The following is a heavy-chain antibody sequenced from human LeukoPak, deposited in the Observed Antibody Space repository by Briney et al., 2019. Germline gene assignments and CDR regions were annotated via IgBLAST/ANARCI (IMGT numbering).Heavy chain of an antibody. D-gene: IGHD6-19*01. CDR3: ARSYRSGWYRVDY. J-gene: IGHJ4*02. CDR2: IYSGGST. CDR1: GFTVSSNY. Sequence: PGGSLRLSCAASGFTVSSNYMSWVRQAPGKGLEWVSVIYSGGSTYYADSVKGRFTISRDNSKNTLYLQMNSLRAEDTAVYYCARSYRSGWYRVDYWGQGTLVTVSS. V-gene: IGHV3-53*01.